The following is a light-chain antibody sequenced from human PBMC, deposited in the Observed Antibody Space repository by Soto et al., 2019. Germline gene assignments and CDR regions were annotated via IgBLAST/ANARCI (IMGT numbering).Light chain of an antibody. V-gene: IGLV2-8*01. Sequence: QSVLTQPPSASGSPGQSVTISCTGSSSDVGGYDYVSLYQQHPGKAPKLMIHEVNKRPSGVPNRFSGSKSGNTASLTVSGLQADDEADYYCSSFAGANIWVFGGGTKLTVL. CDR1: SSDVGGYDY. CDR2: EVN. J-gene: IGLJ3*02. CDR3: SSFAGANIWV.